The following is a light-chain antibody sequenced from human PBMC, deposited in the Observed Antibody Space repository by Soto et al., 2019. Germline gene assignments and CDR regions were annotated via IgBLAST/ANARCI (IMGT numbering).Light chain of an antibody. CDR2: AAS. Sequence: DIQMTQSPSSLSASVGDRVTITCRASQTVLKYLIWYQQKPGRAPSLLIYAASSLQSGVPSRFSGSGSGTEFALTITSLQPEDFATYYCQQSYSTLFSFGPGTKVEI. CDR1: QTVLKY. V-gene: IGKV1-39*01. J-gene: IGKJ3*01. CDR3: QQSYSTLFS.